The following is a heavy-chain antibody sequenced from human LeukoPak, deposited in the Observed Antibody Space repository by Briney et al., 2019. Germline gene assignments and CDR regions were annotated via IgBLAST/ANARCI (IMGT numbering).Heavy chain of an antibody. D-gene: IGHD4-23*01. CDR2: ISYDGSNK. CDR1: GFTFSSYG. CDR3: AKAGDGGVDY. V-gene: IGHV3-30*18. J-gene: IGHJ4*02. Sequence: GGSLRLSCAASGFTFSSYGMHWVRQAPGKGLEWVAVISYDGSNKYYADSVKGRFTISRDNSKNTLYLQMNSLRAEDTAVYYCAKAGDGGVDYWGKGTLVTVSS.